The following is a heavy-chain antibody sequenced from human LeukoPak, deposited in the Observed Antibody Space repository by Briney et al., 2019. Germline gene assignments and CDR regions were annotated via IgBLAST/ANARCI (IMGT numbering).Heavy chain of an antibody. J-gene: IGHJ6*03. CDR2: IKQDGSEK. D-gene: IGHD6-19*01. CDR3: AREEEQWLVGGYYYYYMDV. V-gene: IGHV3-7*01. Sequence: GGSLRLSCAASGFTFSSYEMNWVRQAPGKGLEWVANIKQDGSEKYYVDSVKGRFTISRDNAKNSLYLQMNSLRAEDTAVYYCAREEEQWLVGGYYYYYMDVWGKGTTVTVSS. CDR1: GFTFSSYE.